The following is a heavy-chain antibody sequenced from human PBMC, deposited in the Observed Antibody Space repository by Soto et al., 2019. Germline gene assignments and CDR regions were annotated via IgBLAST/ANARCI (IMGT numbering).Heavy chain of an antibody. CDR2: ISSSGDPT. Sequence: NPGGSLRLSCAASGFSFSDYYMTWVRQAPGKGLEWISDISSSGDPTYYADSVRGRFTISRDNAKNSLYLQLNSLRGEDTAVYYCARLLLRPGKFDYWGQGTLVTVSS. CDR3: ARLLLRPGKFDY. CDR1: GFSFSDYY. D-gene: IGHD2-21*01. J-gene: IGHJ4*02. V-gene: IGHV3-11*01.